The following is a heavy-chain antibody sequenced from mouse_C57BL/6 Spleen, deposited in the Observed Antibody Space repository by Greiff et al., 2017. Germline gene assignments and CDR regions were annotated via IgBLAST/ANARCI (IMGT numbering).Heavy chain of an antibody. J-gene: IGHJ1*03. CDR1: GYTFTSYW. CDR3: ARWTPYWYFDV. CDR2: IHPNSGST. V-gene: IGHV1-64*01. Sequence: QVQLQQPGAELVKPGASVKLSCKASGYTFTSYWMHWVKQRPGQGLEWIGMIHPNSGSTNYNEKFKSKATLTVDKSSSTAYRQLSSLTSEDSAVYYCARWTPYWYFDVGGTGTTVTVSS.